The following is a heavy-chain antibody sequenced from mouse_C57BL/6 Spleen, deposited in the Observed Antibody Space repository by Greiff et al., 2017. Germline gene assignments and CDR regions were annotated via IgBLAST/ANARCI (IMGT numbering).Heavy chain of an antibody. V-gene: IGHV1-53*01. CDR3: AREATVVATRYFDV. D-gene: IGHD1-1*01. CDR2: INPSNGGT. Sequence: QVQLQQPGTELVKPGASVKLFCKASGYTFTSYWMHWVKQRPGQGLEWIGNINPSNGGTNYNEKFKSKATLTVDKSSSTAYMQLSSLTSEDSAVYYCAREATVVATRYFDVWGTGTTVTVSS. CDR1: GYTFTSYW. J-gene: IGHJ1*03.